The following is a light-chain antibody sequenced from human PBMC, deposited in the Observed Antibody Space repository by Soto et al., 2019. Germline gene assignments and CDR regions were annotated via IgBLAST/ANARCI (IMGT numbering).Light chain of an antibody. CDR3: VLYVGSGIWV. CDR2: GTK. Sequence: QAVVTQEPSFSVSPGGTVTLTCGLSPGSVSTSHFPNWYQQTPGQPPRTLIYGTKTRSSGVPDRFSGSILGIRAALTITGAQADDESDYYCVLYVGSGIWVFGGGTKLTVL. CDR1: PGSVSTSHF. J-gene: IGLJ3*02. V-gene: IGLV8-61*01.